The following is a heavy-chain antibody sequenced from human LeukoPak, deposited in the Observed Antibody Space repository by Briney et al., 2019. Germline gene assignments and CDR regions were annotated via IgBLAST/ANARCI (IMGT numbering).Heavy chain of an antibody. CDR3: ARDSSEFRSLIPH. CDR2: INAGNGNT. J-gene: IGHJ1*01. D-gene: IGHD2-21*01. CDR1: GYTFTSYA. Sequence: ASVKVSCKASGYTFTSYAMHWVRQAPGQRLEWMGWINAGNGNTKYSQKFRGRVTITADETTSTAYMELSRLKSEDTAVYYCARDSSEFRSLIPHWGQGTLVTVSS. V-gene: IGHV1-3*01.